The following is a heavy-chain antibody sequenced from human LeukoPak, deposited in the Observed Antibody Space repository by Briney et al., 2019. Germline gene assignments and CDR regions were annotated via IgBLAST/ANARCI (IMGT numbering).Heavy chain of an antibody. CDR2: ITPMFGTA. J-gene: IGHJ4*02. V-gene: IGHV1-69*01. CDR3: ARDAAIYDNSAFYYLW. D-gene: IGHD3-22*01. Sequence: SVKVSCKASGGTFIRYAISWVRQAPGQGLEWMGGITPMFGTANYAQKFQGRVTITADESTSTAYMELSGLRSEDTAMYYCARDAAIYDNSAFYYLWWGQGTLITVSS. CDR1: GGTFIRYA.